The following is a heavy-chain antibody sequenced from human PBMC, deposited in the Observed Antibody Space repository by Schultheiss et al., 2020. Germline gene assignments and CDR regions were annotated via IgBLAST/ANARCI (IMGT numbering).Heavy chain of an antibody. CDR3: ARIGLGIAAAAGPWGFDY. CDR2: ISWNSGSI. V-gene: IGHV3-23*01. Sequence: GSLILSCAASGFTFSSYAMNWVRLAPGKGLEWVSGISWNSGSIGYADSVKGRFTISRDNSKNTLYMQMNSLRAEDTAVYYCARIGLGIAAAAGPWGFDYWGQGTLVTVSS. D-gene: IGHD6-13*01. J-gene: IGHJ4*02. CDR1: GFTFSSYA.